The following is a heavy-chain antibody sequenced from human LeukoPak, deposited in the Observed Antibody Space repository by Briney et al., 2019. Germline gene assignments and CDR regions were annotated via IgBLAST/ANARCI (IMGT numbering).Heavy chain of an antibody. V-gene: IGHV3-9*01. D-gene: IGHD3-9*01. Sequence: GRSLRLSCAASGFTFDDYAMHWVRQAPGKGLEWVSGISWNSGSIGYADSVKGRFTISRDNAKNSLYLQMNSLRAEDTALYYCAKDIGDHYDILTDDAFDIWGQGTMVTVSS. CDR2: ISWNSGSI. CDR1: GFTFDDYA. CDR3: AKDIGDHYDILTDDAFDI. J-gene: IGHJ3*02.